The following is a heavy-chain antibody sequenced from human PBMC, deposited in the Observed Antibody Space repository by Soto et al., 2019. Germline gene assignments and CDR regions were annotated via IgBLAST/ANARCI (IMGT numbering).Heavy chain of an antibody. CDR1: GYSFTSYW. CDR3: ARRVVPAAYDY. J-gene: IGHJ4*02. Sequence: GESLKTSCTGSGYSFTSYWIGWVRQMRGKGLEWRGIIYPGDADTSYSPSVQGKVTISADKSISTAYLKWSSLKASDTAMYYCARRVVPAAYDYWGQGTLVTVSS. V-gene: IGHV5-51*01. CDR2: IYPGDADT. D-gene: IGHD2-2*01.